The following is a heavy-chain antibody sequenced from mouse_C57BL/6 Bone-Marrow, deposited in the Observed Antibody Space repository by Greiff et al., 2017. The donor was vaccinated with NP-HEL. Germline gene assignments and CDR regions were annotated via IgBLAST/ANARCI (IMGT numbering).Heavy chain of an antibody. CDR3: ARVELITTVVFDY. CDR1: GYTFTSYW. J-gene: IGHJ2*01. D-gene: IGHD1-1*01. V-gene: IGHV1-59*01. CDR2: IDPSDSYT. Sequence: QVHVKQPGAELVRPGTSVKLSCKASGYTFTSYWMHWVKQRPGQGLEWIGVIDPSDSYTNYNQKFKGKATLTVDTSSSTAYMQLSSLTSEDSAVYYCARVELITTVVFDYWGQGTTLTVSS.